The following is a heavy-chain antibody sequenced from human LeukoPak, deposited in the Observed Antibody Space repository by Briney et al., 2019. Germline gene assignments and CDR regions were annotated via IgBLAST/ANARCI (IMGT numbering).Heavy chain of an antibody. J-gene: IGHJ4*03. CDR3: ARDPSSMAGYFDY. Sequence: GGSLRLSCAASGFTFSSYAMSWVRQAPGKGLEWVSRLNSDGSSTTYADSVTGRFTISRDNAKNTLYLQMNSLTAEDTAVYYCARDPSSMAGYFDYWGQGTLVTVSS. V-gene: IGHV3-74*01. D-gene: IGHD5-24*01. CDR1: GFTFSSYA. CDR2: LNSDGSST.